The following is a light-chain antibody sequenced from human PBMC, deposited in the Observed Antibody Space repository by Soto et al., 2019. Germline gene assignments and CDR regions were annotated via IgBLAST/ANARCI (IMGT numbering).Light chain of an antibody. CDR1: QSLLNSANDKIH. Sequence: DIVMTQSPASLAVSLGERATINCKSSQSLLNSANDKIHLAWYQQKPGQPPKLLIWRASTRDSGVPDRFSGSGSGTEFTLTINSRQAEDVATYDGQQYFSAHLTVGGGTKVEI. J-gene: IGKJ4*01. CDR3: QQYFSAHLT. V-gene: IGKV4-1*01. CDR2: RAS.